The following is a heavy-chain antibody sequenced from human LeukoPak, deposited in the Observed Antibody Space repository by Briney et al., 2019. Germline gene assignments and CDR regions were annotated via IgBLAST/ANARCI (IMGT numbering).Heavy chain of an antibody. V-gene: IGHV4-31*03. CDR1: GGSISSGGYY. CDR3: ARSSLMVLGDTGYYENWFDP. CDR2: IYYSGST. J-gene: IGHJ5*02. D-gene: IGHD3-9*01. Sequence: SETLSLTCTVSGGSISSGGYYWSWIRQHPGKGLEWIGYIYYSGSTYYNPSLKSRVTISVDTSKNQFSLKLSSVTAADTAVYYCARSSLMVLGDTGYYENWFDPWGQGTLVTVSS.